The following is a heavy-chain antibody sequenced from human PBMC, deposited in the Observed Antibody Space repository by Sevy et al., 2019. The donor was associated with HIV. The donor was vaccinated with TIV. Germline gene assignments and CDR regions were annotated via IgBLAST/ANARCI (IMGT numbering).Heavy chain of an antibody. D-gene: IGHD2-15*01. Sequence: GGSLRLSCAASGFTFSSYSMNWVRQAPGKGLEWVSSISSSSSYIYYADSVKGRFTISRDNAKNSLYLQMNSLRAEDTAVYYCARDSELTVVVAAFDYWGHGTLVTVSS. CDR2: ISSSSSYI. CDR3: ARDSELTVVVAAFDY. V-gene: IGHV3-21*01. CDR1: GFTFSSYS. J-gene: IGHJ4*01.